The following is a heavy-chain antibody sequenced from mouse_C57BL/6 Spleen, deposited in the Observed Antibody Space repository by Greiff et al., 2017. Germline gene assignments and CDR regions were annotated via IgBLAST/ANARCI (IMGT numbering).Heavy chain of an antibody. V-gene: IGHV5-4*01. Sequence: EVHLVESGGGLVKPGGSLKLSCAASGFTFSSYAMSWVRQTPEKRLEWVATISDGGSYTYYPDNVKGRFTISRDNAKNNLYLQMSHLKSEDTAMYYCALLPTNRYFDVWGTGTTVTVSS. J-gene: IGHJ1*03. CDR2: ISDGGSYT. D-gene: IGHD2-1*01. CDR3: ALLPTNRYFDV. CDR1: GFTFSSYA.